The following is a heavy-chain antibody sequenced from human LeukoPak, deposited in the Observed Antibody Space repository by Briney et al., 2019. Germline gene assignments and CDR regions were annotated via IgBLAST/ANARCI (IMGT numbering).Heavy chain of an antibody. CDR2: ISFVGSDE. CDR3: ARPYDTRGYFPDY. V-gene: IGHV3-30*03. Sequence: GGSLRLSCAASGFTFSSYGMHWVRQAPGKGLEWVAVISFVGSDEYFADSVKGRFTISRDNSKSTLYLQMNSLGAEDTAVYYCARPYDTRGYFPDYWGQGTLVTVSS. CDR1: GFTFSSYG. D-gene: IGHD3-22*01. J-gene: IGHJ4*02.